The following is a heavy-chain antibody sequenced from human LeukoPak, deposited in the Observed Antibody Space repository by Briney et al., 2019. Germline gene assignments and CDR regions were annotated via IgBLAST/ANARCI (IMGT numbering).Heavy chain of an antibody. D-gene: IGHD7-27*01. J-gene: IGHJ4*02. CDR3: ARDYDWGSSESDY. Sequence: PGGSLRLSCAASGFTFNNYWMTWFRQTPGKGLEWVGNINPDGSEKYYSDSVQGRFTISRDNAKNSLFLQMSSLTAEDTAIYYCARDYDWGSSESDYWGQGTLVTVSS. CDR2: INPDGSEK. CDR1: GFTFNNYW. V-gene: IGHV3-7*01.